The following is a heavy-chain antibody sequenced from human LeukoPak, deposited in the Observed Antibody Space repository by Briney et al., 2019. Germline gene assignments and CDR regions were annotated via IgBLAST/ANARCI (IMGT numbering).Heavy chain of an antibody. D-gene: IGHD6-13*01. CDR1: GFTFSSYA. CDR3: VKVTSSSWYFSCFDP. Sequence: PGGSLRLSCSASGFTFSSYAMHWVRQAPGKGLEYVSAISSNGGSTYYADSVKGRFTISRDNSKNTLYLQMSSLRAEDTPVYYCVKVTSSSWYFSCFDPGAREPWSPSPQ. V-gene: IGHV3-64D*06. J-gene: IGHJ5*02. CDR2: ISSNGGST.